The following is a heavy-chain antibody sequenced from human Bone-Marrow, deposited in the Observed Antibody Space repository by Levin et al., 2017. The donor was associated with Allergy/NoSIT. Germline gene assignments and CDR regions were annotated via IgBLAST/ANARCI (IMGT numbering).Heavy chain of an antibody. CDR3: ATVVMRYYGDYGWLEN. V-gene: IGHV1-24*01. Sequence: GESLKISCKVSGDTLSHLSMHWVRQAPGKGLEWMGGFDPGHAETIYAQKFQGRVTITEDTSTDTAYMELSSLRSEDTALYYFATVVMRYYGDYGWLENWGQGTLVTVSS. CDR1: GDTLSHLS. CDR2: FDPGHAET. D-gene: IGHD4-17*01. J-gene: IGHJ4*02.